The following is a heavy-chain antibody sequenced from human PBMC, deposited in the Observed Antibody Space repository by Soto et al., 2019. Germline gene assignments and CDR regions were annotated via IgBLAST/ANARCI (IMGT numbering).Heavy chain of an antibody. CDR2: ISSSSSYI. J-gene: IGHJ6*03. D-gene: IGHD4-17*01. CDR1: GFTFSSYS. V-gene: IGHV3-21*01. CDR3: AREVTTVTSYYMDV. Sequence: GGSLRLSCAASGFTFSSYSMNWVRQAPGKGLEWVSSISSSSSYIYYADSVKGRFTISRDNAKNSLYLQMNSLRAEDTAVYYCAREVTTVTSYYMDVWGKGTTVTVSS.